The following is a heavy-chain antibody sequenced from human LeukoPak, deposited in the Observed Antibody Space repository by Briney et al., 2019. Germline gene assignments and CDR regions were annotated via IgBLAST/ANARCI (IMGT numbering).Heavy chain of an antibody. CDR1: GYTFTSYA. CDR2: INAGNGNT. D-gene: IGHD6-19*01. CDR3: ATSGIAVAGYFDY. J-gene: IGHJ4*02. V-gene: IGHV1-3*01. Sequence: ASVKVSCKASGYTFTSYAMHWVRQAPGQRLEWMGWINAGNGNTKYSQKFQGRVTITRDTSASTAYMELSSLRSEDTAVYYCATSGIAVAGYFDYWGQGTLVTVSS.